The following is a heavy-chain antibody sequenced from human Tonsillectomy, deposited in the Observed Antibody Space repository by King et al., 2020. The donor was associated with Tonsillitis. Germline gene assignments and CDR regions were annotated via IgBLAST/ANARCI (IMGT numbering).Heavy chain of an antibody. J-gene: IGHJ4*02. CDR3: ARAPADMALSPRFDY. CDR1: GFTFSTYS. Sequence: VQLVQSGGGLVQPGGSLRLSCAASGFTFSTYSMNWVCQAPGKGLEWVSYITSSSSTRYYADSVKGRFTISRDNAKNSLYLQMSSLRVEDTAVYYCARAPADMALSPRFDYWGQGTLVPVSS. CDR2: ITSSSSTR. D-gene: IGHD2-2*01. V-gene: IGHV3-48*01.